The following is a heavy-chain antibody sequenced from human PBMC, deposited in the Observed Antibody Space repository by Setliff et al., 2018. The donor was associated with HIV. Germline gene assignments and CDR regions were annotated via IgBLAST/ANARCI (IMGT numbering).Heavy chain of an antibody. J-gene: IGHJ6*03. CDR2: IYYSGST. Sequence: SETLSLTCTVSGGSISSYYWSWIRQPPGRGLEWIGYIYYSGSTNYNPSLKSRVTISVDTSKNQFSLKLSSVTAADTAVYYCARPRSGTYSGHYYYYMDVWGKGTTVTVSS. V-gene: IGHV4-59*01. CDR1: GGSISSYY. CDR3: ARPRSGTYSGHYYYYMDV. D-gene: IGHD3-10*01.